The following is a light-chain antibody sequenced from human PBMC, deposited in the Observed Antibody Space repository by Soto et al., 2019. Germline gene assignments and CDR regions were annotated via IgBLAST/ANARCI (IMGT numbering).Light chain of an antibody. CDR3: RQRYNWPLT. Sequence: TVLTQSPATLSLSPGERATLSCKASQSIGNSLGWFQQKPGQAPRLLIDDAFNRATGIPARLTGSGSGSDFTLTISSLEPEDFGLYYCRQRYNWPLTFGCGTKVEIK. J-gene: IGKJ4*01. CDR1: QSIGNS. V-gene: IGKV3-11*01. CDR2: DAF.